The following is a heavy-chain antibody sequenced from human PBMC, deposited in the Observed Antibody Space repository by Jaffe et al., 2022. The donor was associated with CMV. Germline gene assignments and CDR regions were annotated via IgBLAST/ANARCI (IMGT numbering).Heavy chain of an antibody. Sequence: EVQLVESGGGLVQPGRSLRLSCAASGFTFDDYAMHWVRQAPGKGLEWVSGISWNSGSIGYADSVKGRFTISRDNAKNSLYLQMNSLRAEDTALYYCAKDHGYYDSSGDPRNYYYGMDVWGQGTTVTVSS. V-gene: IGHV3-9*01. J-gene: IGHJ6*02. CDR3: AKDHGYYDSSGDPRNYYYGMDV. CDR1: GFTFDDYA. D-gene: IGHD3-22*01. CDR2: ISWNSGSI.